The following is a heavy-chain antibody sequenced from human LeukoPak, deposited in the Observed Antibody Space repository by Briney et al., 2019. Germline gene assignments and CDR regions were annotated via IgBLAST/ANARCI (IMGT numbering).Heavy chain of an antibody. Sequence: SETLSLTCTVSGGSVSSYYWSWVRQPPGKGLEWIGFIYFSGRTNYNPSLNSRVTISVDKSKNLFSLKLSSVTAADTAVYYCARRSITIFGVVIDYWGQGTLVTVSS. J-gene: IGHJ4*02. V-gene: IGHV4-59*02. D-gene: IGHD3-3*01. CDR1: GGSVSSYY. CDR2: IYFSGRT. CDR3: ARRSITIFGVVIDY.